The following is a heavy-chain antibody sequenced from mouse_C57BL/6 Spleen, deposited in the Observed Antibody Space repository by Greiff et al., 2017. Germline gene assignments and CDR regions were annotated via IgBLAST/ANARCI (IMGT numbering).Heavy chain of an antibody. CDR1: GYAFSSYW. J-gene: IGHJ2*01. CDR3: ARGHYYGSSYGY. CDR2: IYPGDGDT. Sequence: VQLQQSGAELVKPGASVKISCKASGYAFSSYWMNWVKQRPGKGLEWIGQIYPGDGDTNYNGKFKGQATLTADKSSSTAYMQLSSLTSEDSAVYFCARGHYYGSSYGYWGQGTTLTVSS. D-gene: IGHD1-1*01. V-gene: IGHV1-80*01.